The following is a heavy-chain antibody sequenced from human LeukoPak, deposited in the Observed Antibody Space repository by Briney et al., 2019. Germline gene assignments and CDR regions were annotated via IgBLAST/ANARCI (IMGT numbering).Heavy chain of an antibody. D-gene: IGHD3-22*01. CDR1: GASISSGYY. Sequence: PSETLSLTCTVAGASISSGYYWGWIRQPPGKGLEWIGSIYHSGSTYYNPSLKSRVTISVDTSKNQFSLKLSSVTAADTAVYYCARHDIYMDVWGKGTTVTVSS. V-gene: IGHV4-38-2*02. CDR2: IYHSGST. J-gene: IGHJ6*03. CDR3: ARHDIYMDV.